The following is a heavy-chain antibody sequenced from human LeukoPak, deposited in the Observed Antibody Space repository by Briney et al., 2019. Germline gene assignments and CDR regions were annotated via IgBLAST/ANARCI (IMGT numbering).Heavy chain of an antibody. Sequence: SETVSLTCAVYGGSFSGYYWSWIRQPPGKGLEWIGEINHSGSTNYNPSLKSRVTISVDTSKNQFSLKLSSVTAADTAVYYCARGPRIMITFGGVIVIPPYFDYWGQGTLVTVSS. CDR1: GGSFSGYY. CDR3: ARGPRIMITFGGVIVIPPYFDY. V-gene: IGHV4-34*01. CDR2: INHSGST. D-gene: IGHD3-16*02. J-gene: IGHJ4*02.